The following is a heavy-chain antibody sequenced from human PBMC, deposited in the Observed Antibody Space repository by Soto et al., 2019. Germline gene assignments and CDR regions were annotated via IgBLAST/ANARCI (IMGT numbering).Heavy chain of an antibody. J-gene: IGHJ4*02. CDR3: ARFGLVTFDC. D-gene: IGHD3-3*01. Sequence: EMQLVESGGGLVKPGGSLRLSCAASGFIFNTYSMDWVRQAPGKGLEWVASISPSGSYMYYGDSLKGRFTVSRDNAKNSLYLQMDSLGADDTAIYYCARFGLVTFDCWGQGTLVTVSS. CDR1: GFIFNTYS. CDR2: ISPSGSYM. V-gene: IGHV3-21*01.